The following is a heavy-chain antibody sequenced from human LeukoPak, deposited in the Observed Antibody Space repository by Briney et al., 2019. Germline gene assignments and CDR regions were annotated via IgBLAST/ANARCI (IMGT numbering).Heavy chain of an antibody. V-gene: IGHV3-7*03. D-gene: IGHD3-22*01. CDR2: IKQDGSEK. CDR1: GFTFSSYW. J-gene: IGHJ4*02. Sequence: GGSLRLSCAASGFTFSSYWMSWVRQAPGKGLEWVANIKQDGSEKYYVDSVKGRFTISRDNAKNSLYLQMNSLRAEDTAVYYCARAPGQGYYDSSGYIDYWGKGTLVTVSS. CDR3: ARAPGQGYYDSSGYIDY.